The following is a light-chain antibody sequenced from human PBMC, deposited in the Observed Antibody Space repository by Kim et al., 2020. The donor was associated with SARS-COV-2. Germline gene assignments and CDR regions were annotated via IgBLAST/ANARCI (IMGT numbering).Light chain of an antibody. Sequence: DIQMTQSPSAMSASIGDRVTITCRASQGISNSVAWFQQNPGKVPKRLIYAVSSLQSGVPSRFRGSGSGTEFTLTISSLQPEDFATYYCLQYDSHPYTFGQGTKLEI. V-gene: IGKV1-17*03. CDR2: AVS. CDR3: LQYDSHPYT. CDR1: QGISNS. J-gene: IGKJ2*01.